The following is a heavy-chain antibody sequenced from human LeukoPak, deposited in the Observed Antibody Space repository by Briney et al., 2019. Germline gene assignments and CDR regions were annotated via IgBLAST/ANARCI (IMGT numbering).Heavy chain of an antibody. CDR2: IKQDGSEK. V-gene: IGHV3-7*03. CDR3: ARVGWEVLNLHFDP. J-gene: IGHJ5*02. Sequence: PGGSLRLSCAASGFTFSSYWMSWVRQAPGKGLEWVANIKQDGSEKYYVDPVKGRFTISRDNAENSLYLQMNSLRVEDTAMYYCARVGWEVLNLHFDPWGQGTLVTVSS. CDR1: GFTFSSYW. D-gene: IGHD1-26*01.